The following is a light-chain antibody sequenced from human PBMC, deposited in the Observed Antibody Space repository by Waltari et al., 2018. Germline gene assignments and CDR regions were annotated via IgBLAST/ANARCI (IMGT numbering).Light chain of an antibody. V-gene: IGKV3-11*01. Sequence: EIVLTQSPATLSLSPGERATLSCRASQTVITSLAWYQQKPGQAPRLLISDASNRVPGIPARFSGSGSWTDFTLTISSLEPEDFAVYYCQQRYYWPPWTFGQGTKVELK. CDR1: QTVITS. CDR3: QQRYYWPPWT. J-gene: IGKJ1*01. CDR2: DAS.